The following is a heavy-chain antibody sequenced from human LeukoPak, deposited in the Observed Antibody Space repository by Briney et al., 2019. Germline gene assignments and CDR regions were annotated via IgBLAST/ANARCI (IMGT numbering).Heavy chain of an antibody. CDR3: ARHGKGLLWFGELPYYFDY. Sequence: SETLSLTCAVYGGSFSGYYWSWLRQPPGKGLEWIGEINHSGSTNYNPSLKSRVTTSVDTSKNQFSLKLSSVTAADTAVYYCARHGKGLLWFGELPYYFDYWGQGTLVTVSS. CDR1: GGSFSGYY. J-gene: IGHJ4*02. D-gene: IGHD3-10*01. V-gene: IGHV4-34*01. CDR2: INHSGST.